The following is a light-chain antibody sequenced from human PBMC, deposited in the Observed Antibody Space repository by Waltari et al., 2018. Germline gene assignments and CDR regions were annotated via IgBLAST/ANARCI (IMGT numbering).Light chain of an antibody. CDR3: TSYTAKTLL. V-gene: IGLV2-14*03. CDR2: EVT. CDR1: TSDVGGYDF. Sequence: QSALTQPASVSGSPGQSITISCTGVTSDVGGYDFISWYQQHPGDAPRLILYEVTIRPSGVSTRFAGSRSGTTASLTSSGLQAEDEASYYCTSYTAKTLLFGGGTKLTVL. J-gene: IGLJ2*01.